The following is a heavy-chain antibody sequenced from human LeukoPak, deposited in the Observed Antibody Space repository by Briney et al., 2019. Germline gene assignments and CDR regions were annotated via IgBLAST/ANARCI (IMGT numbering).Heavy chain of an antibody. V-gene: IGHV3-48*01. CDR2: ISSSSSTI. J-gene: IGHJ4*02. Sequence: PGGSLRLSCAASGFTFSSYSMNWVRQAPGKGLEWVSYISSSSSTIYYADSVKGRFTISRDNAKNSLYLQMNSLRAEDTAVYYCAREVAAGTPYWGQGTLVTVSS. CDR1: GFTFSSYS. CDR3: AREVAAGTPY. D-gene: IGHD6-13*01.